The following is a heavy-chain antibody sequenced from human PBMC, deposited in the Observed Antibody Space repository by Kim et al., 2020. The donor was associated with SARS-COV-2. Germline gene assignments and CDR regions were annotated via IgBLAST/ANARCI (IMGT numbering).Heavy chain of an antibody. CDR2: DT. Sequence: DTRYRPSLQKRLTITRDISKNQVVLTMSKMDPLDTATYYCARLTIFDVFDIWGQGTVVTVSS. J-gene: IGHJ3*02. CDR3: ARLTIFDVFDI. V-gene: IGHV2-5*01.